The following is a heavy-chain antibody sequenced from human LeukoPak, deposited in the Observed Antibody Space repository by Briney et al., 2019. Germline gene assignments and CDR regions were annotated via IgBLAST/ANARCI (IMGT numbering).Heavy chain of an antibody. V-gene: IGHV3-21*01. J-gene: IGHJ4*02. Sequence: GRSLRLSCATSGFTLSSFKMTWVRQAPGKGLEWAASISPSSSYISYADSLKGRVTVSRDNAKHSVFLQMSSLRAEDTAVYYCARDLTGGEYFDSWGQGTLVSVSS. D-gene: IGHD3-16*01. CDR1: GFTLSSFK. CDR2: ISPSSSYI. CDR3: ARDLTGGEYFDS.